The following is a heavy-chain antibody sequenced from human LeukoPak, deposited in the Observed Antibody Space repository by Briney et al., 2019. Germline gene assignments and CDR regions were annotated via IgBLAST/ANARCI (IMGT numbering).Heavy chain of an antibody. J-gene: IGHJ4*02. Sequence: GESLEISCKGSGYSFTSYWIGRVRQMPGKGLEWVGIIYPGDSDTRHSPSFQGQVTISADKSISTAYLQWSSLKAADTAMYYCARGIVGATDFDYWGQGTLVTVSS. CDR2: IYPGDSDT. CDR3: ARGIVGATDFDY. V-gene: IGHV5-51*01. D-gene: IGHD1-26*01. CDR1: GYSFTSYW.